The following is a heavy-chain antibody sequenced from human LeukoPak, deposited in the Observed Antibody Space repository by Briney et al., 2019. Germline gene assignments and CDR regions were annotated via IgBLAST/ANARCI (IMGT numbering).Heavy chain of an antibody. J-gene: IGHJ4*02. CDR2: FDPEDGET. Sequence: GASVKVSCKVSGYTLTELSMHWVRQAPGKGLEWMGGFDPEDGETIYAQKFQGRVTMTRDTSISTAYMELSRLRSDGTAVYYCARAYYDSSGYYHEGFDYWGQGTLVTVSS. CDR3: ARAYYDSSGYYHEGFDY. V-gene: IGHV1-24*01. CDR1: GYTLTELS. D-gene: IGHD3-22*01.